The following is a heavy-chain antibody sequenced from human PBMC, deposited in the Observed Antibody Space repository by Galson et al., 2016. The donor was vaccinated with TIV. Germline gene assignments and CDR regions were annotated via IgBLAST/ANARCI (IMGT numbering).Heavy chain of an antibody. CDR3: ARDSATENPGKNYYYYSGMNV. CDR1: GFTFSSYS. V-gene: IGHV3-21*01. Sequence: SLRLSCAASGFTFSSYSLNWVRQAPGKGLEWVSAISTAGSYKYYVDSVKGRFTISRDNSKSTLYLQMNSLRADDTGVYYCARDSATENPGKNYYYYSGMNVWGQGTTVTVSS. CDR2: ISTAGSYK. J-gene: IGHJ6*02. D-gene: IGHD5-24*01.